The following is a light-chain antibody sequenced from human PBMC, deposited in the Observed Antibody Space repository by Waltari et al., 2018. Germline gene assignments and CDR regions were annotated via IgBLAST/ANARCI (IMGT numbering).Light chain of an antibody. CDR2: RAS. V-gene: IGKV1-33*01. Sequence: ITCQASQGVANSLNWYQQKPGKAPKLLISRASNLESGVPSRFSGGGYGTHFSLTISNLQPGDIATYYCQQFHIVLSFGQGTKLEIK. CDR1: QGVANS. J-gene: IGKJ2*01. CDR3: QQFHIVLS.